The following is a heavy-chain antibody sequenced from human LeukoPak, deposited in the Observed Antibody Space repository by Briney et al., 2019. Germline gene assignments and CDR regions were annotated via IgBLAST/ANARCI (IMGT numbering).Heavy chain of an antibody. J-gene: IGHJ4*02. CDR1: GGSISSGGYY. D-gene: IGHD5-18*01. Sequence: PSETLSLTCTVSGGSISSGGYYWSWIRQHPGKGLEWIGYIYYSGSTYYNPSLKSRVTISVDTSKNQISLKLSSVTAADTAVYYCARVGYSYGYFDYWGQGTLVTVSS. CDR2: IYYSGST. CDR3: ARVGYSYGYFDY. V-gene: IGHV4-31*03.